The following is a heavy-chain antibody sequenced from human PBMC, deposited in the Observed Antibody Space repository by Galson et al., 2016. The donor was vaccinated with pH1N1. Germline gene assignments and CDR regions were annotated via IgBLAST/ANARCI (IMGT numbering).Heavy chain of an antibody. CDR3: ATEDYYTSLY. D-gene: IGHD1-26*01. J-gene: IGHJ4*02. V-gene: IGHV3-7*01. CDR2: INQDGSRK. Sequence: SLRLSCAASGFTFTSYAMHWVRQAPGKGRDWVAKINQDGSRKYYVDSMKGRCTISRDNSENALSLQMNSLRVEDTALYYCATEDYYTSLYWGQGILVTVSS. CDR1: GFTFTSYA.